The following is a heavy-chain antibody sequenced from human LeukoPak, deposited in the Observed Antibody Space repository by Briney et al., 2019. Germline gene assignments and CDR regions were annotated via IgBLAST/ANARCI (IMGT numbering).Heavy chain of an antibody. CDR2: ISSSSSYI. D-gene: IGHD6-13*01. CDR3: ARDQRSSSVGDFDY. CDR1: GFTFSNAW. V-gene: IGHV3-21*01. Sequence: GGSLRLSCAASGFTFSNAWMNWVRQAPGKGLEWVSSISSSSSYIYYADSVKGRFTISRDNAKNSLYLQMNSLRAEDTAVYYCARDQRSSSVGDFDYWGQGTLVTASS. J-gene: IGHJ4*02.